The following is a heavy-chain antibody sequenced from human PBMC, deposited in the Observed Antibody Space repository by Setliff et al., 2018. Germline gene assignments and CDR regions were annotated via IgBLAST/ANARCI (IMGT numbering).Heavy chain of an antibody. CDR1: GGSVSPYF. CDR3: ARDRTAYSYGLDV. D-gene: IGHD5-18*01. CDR2: IYHNGNT. J-gene: IGHJ6*02. V-gene: IGHV4-59*02. Sequence: KPSETLSLTCTVSGGSVSPYFWSWIRQPPGKGLQWIGYIYHNGNTNFNPSLKSRVNMTIDTSKNQFAPNLKSVTAADTAVYYCARDRTAYSYGLDVWGQGTTVTVSS.